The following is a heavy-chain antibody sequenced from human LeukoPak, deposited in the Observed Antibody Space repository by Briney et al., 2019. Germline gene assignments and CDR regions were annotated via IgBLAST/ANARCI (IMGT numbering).Heavy chain of an antibody. Sequence: GGSLRLSCAASGFTFSSYWMSWGRQAAGKGLEWVANIKKDGSEKYYVDSVKGRFTISRDNAKKSLYLQMISLRAEDTAVYYCARNRDSNWGQGTLVTVSS. CDR2: IKKDGSEK. CDR3: ARNRDSN. D-gene: IGHD2-21*02. J-gene: IGHJ4*02. CDR1: GFTFSSYW. V-gene: IGHV3-7*04.